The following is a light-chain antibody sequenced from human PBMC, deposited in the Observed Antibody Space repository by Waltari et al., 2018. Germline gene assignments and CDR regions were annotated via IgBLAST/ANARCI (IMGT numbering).Light chain of an antibody. CDR2: AAS. CDR1: QDLGDS. CDR3: QKYNRAPRT. Sequence: DIQLTQSPSSLSASALHRGPTACRAGQDLGDSLAWYQQKPGKAPRLQIYAASTLHSGVPSRFSGSASGTDFTLTISSLQPEDVATYYCQKYNRAPRTFGQGTYVEIK. J-gene: IGKJ1*01. V-gene: IGKV1-27*01.